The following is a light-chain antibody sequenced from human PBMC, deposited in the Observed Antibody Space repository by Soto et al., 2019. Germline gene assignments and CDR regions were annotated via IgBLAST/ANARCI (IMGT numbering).Light chain of an antibody. V-gene: IGKV3-20*01. J-gene: IGKJ3*01. CDR1: QSVSSTY. Sequence: EIVLTQSPGTLSLSPGERATLSCRASQSVSSTYLAWYQQKPGQAPRLLISDVSSRATGIPDRFSGSGSGTDFTLTISRLEPEDFAAYYCQQYGSSPFTFGPGTKWIS. CDR2: DVS. CDR3: QQYGSSPFT.